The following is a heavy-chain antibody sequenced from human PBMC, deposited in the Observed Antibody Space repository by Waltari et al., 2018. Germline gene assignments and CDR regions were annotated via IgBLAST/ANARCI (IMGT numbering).Heavy chain of an antibody. CDR3: AKDLDGKFYYGYYNMDV. V-gene: IGHV3-23*01. Sequence: DVQLLESGGDSVQSGGSLRLSCVASGFTFEHYALNWVRQATGKGLQWVSAISASGSTTYYADSVKGRFTISRDTSKSTLFLQMNNLRVEDTALYYCAKDLDGKFYYGYYNMDVWGQGTTVTVSS. D-gene: IGHD3-22*01. J-gene: IGHJ6*02. CDR2: ISASGSTT. CDR1: GFTFEHYA.